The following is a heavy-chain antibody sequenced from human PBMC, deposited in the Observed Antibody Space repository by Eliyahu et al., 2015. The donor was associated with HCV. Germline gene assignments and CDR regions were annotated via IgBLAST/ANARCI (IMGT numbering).Heavy chain of an antibody. CDR2: ISSSSSTI. D-gene: IGHD3-22*01. CDR1: GFTFSSYX. V-gene: IGHV3-48*02. Sequence: EVQLVESGGGLVQPGGSLRLSCAASGFTFSSYXXXWVRQAPGKGLEXVSYISSSSSTIYYADSVKGRFTISRDNAKNSLYLQMNSLRDEDTAVYYCARALRYYDSSGYLTYYFDYWGQGTLVTVSS. J-gene: IGHJ4*02. CDR3: ARALRYYDSSGYLTYYFDY.